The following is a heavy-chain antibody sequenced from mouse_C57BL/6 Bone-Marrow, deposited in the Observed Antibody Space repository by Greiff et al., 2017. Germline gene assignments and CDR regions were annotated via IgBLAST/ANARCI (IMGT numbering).Heavy chain of an antibody. Sequence: QVQLQQPGAELVKPGASVKVSCKASGYTFTSYWMHWVKQRPGQGLEWIGRIHPSDSDTNYNQKFKGQATLTVDKSSSTAYMQRSSLRSEDSAVYYCAIGNYYGSSYGYWYFDVWGTGTTVTVSS. CDR3: AIGNYYGSSYGYWYFDV. D-gene: IGHD1-1*01. CDR2: IHPSDSDT. V-gene: IGHV1-74*01. CDR1: GYTFTSYW. J-gene: IGHJ1*03.